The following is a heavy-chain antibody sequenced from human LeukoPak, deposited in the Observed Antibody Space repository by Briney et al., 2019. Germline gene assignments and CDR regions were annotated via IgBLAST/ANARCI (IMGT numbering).Heavy chain of an antibody. CDR2: IYSSGST. CDR1: GGSIRSYY. D-gene: IGHD4-17*01. J-gene: IGHJ5*02. Sequence: SETLCLTCTVSGGSIRSYYWAWIRQPAGKGLEWIGRIYSSGSTNYNPSLKSRVIMSVDTSKNQFSLKLSSVTAADTAVYYCAREDYGDGNWFDPWGQGTLVTVSS. CDR3: AREDYGDGNWFDP. V-gene: IGHV4-4*07.